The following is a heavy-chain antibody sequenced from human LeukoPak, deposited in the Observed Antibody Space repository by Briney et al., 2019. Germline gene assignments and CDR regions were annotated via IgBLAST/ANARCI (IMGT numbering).Heavy chain of an antibody. V-gene: IGHV3-7*04. CDR1: GFTFSNAW. Sequence: GGSLRLSCAASGFTFSNAWMSWVRQAPGKGLEWVANIKQDGSEKYYVDSVKGRFTISRDNAKNSLYLQMNSLRAEDTAVYYCARESLAYFDYWGQGTLVTVSS. CDR2: IKQDGSEK. J-gene: IGHJ4*02. CDR3: ARESLAYFDY.